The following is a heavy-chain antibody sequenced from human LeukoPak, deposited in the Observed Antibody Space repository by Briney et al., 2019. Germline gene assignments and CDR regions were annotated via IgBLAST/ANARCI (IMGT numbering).Heavy chain of an antibody. V-gene: IGHV3-30*02. Sequence: GGSLRLSCAASGFMFSEYGMHWVRQAPGKGLEWVAFIRFGENDEGNKYYADSVKGRFTISRDNAKNSLYLQMNSLRAEDTAVYYCARDSLGVLRYFDWFLHPTTLDYWGQGTLVTVSS. CDR3: ARDSLGVLRYFDWFLHPTTLDY. D-gene: IGHD3-9*01. CDR1: GFMFSEYG. CDR2: IRFGENDEGNK. J-gene: IGHJ4*02.